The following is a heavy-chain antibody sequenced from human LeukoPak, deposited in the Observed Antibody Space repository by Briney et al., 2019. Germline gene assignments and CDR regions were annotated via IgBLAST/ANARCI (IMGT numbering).Heavy chain of an antibody. V-gene: IGHV3-7*01. D-gene: IGHD2-15*01. CDR3: VRDNGYCTGGSCYSVFDS. CDR2: ITPDGTGA. Sequence: GGSLRLSCAASGFVLSHLWMNWVRQAPGKGLEWVGSITPDGTGANYVDSVKGRFSISRDNAKSYLSLQMNSLRAEDTAVYYCVRDNGYCTGGSCYSVFDSWGQGSLVTVSS. J-gene: IGHJ5*01. CDR1: GFVLSHLW.